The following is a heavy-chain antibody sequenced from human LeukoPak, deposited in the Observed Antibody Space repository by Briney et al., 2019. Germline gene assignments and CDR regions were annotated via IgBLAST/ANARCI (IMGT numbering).Heavy chain of an antibody. CDR2: ISTSGSTI. J-gene: IGHJ3*02. CDR3: ARGSGWTFDI. Sequence: PGGSLRLSCAASGFTFSNYEMNWVRQAPGKGLEWVSYISTSGSTIYYADSVEGRFTISRDNAKNSLYLQMNSLRAEDTAVYYCARGSGWTFDIWGQGTMVTVSS. CDR1: GFTFSNYE. V-gene: IGHV3-48*03. D-gene: IGHD3-10*01.